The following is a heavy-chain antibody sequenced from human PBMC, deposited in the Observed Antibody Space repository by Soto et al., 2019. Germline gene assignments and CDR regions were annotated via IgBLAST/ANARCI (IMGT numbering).Heavy chain of an antibody. CDR3: ARQDRHGWSGEPVDA. CDR1: GDSLRGQS. J-gene: IGHJ6*02. CDR2: IDQSGGT. Sequence: PSDTLSLTCAVVGDSLRGQSWNWIRQSPGKGLEWIGEIDQSGGTNYNPSLKSRAIISDDTSKNQFSLTLTSVTAADTAVEEVARQDRHGWSGEPVDALGQGPTVT. D-gene: IGHD6-19*01. V-gene: IGHV4-34*01.